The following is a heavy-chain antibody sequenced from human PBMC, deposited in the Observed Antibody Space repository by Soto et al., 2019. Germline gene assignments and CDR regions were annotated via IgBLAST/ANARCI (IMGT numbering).Heavy chain of an antibody. CDR3: VKGWLAAVYGMDV. CDR2: ISSNGGST. D-gene: IGHD6-13*01. J-gene: IGHJ6*02. CDR1: GFTFSSYA. Sequence: GGALRLSCSASGFTFSSYAMHWVRQAPGKGLEYVSAISSNGGSTYYADSVKGRFTISRDNSKNTLYLQMSSLRAEDTAVYYCVKGWLAAVYGMDVWGQGTTVTVSS. V-gene: IGHV3-64D*06.